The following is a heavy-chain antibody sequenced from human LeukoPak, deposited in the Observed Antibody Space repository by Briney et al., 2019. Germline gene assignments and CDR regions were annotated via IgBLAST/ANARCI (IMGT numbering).Heavy chain of an antibody. CDR1: GFTVSDAY. D-gene: IGHD5-12*01. CDR2: IKSKGDGATI. Sequence: PGGSLRLSCAASGFTVSDAYMSWVRQTPGRGLEWVGRIKSKGDGATIEYAALVKGRFIISRDDSKNTLYLQMNSLKTEDTAVYYCTTNPSGYDDGWYYFDYWGQGTLVTVSS. CDR3: TTNPSGYDDGWYYFDY. V-gene: IGHV3-15*01. J-gene: IGHJ4*02.